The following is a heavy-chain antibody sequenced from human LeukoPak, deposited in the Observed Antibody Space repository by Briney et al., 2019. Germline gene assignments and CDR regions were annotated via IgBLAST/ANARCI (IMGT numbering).Heavy chain of an antibody. D-gene: IGHD6-13*01. J-gene: IGHJ4*02. CDR3: ARGRGFSSSWYAAPFDY. Sequence: SETLSLTCAVYGGSFSGYYWSRIRQPPGKGLEWIGEISHSGSTNYNPSLKSRVTISVDTSKNQFSLKLSSVTAADTAVYYCARGRGFSSSWYAAPFDYWGQGTLVTVSS. CDR2: ISHSGST. CDR1: GGSFSGYY. V-gene: IGHV4-34*01.